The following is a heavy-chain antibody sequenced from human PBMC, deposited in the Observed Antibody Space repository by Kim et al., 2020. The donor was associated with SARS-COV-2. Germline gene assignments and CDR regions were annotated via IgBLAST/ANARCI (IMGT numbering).Heavy chain of an antibody. CDR1: GGSISSSSYY. V-gene: IGHV4-39*01. Sequence: SETLSLTCTVSGGSISSSSYYWGWIRQPPGKGLEWIVSIYYSGSTYYNPSLKSRVNISVDTSKNQFSLKLSSVTAADTAVYYCARHAARHLGWIDPWGQGNLGTVSS. J-gene: IGHJ5*02. CDR2: IYYSGST. D-gene: IGHD6-6*01. CDR3: ARHAARHLGWIDP.